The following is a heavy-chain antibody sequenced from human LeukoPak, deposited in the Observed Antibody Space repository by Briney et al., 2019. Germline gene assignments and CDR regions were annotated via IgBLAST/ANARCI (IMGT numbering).Heavy chain of an antibody. CDR1: GYTFTSYA. V-gene: IGHV1-3*01. J-gene: IGHJ4*02. Sequence: ASVKVSCKASGYTFTSYALHWVRQAPGQRLEWMGWINAGNGNTKYSQKFQGRVTITRDTSASTAYMELSSLRSEDTAVYYCARDYYDSSGYNDGDYWGQGTLVTVSS. CDR3: ARDYYDSSGYNDGDY. CDR2: INAGNGNT. D-gene: IGHD3-22*01.